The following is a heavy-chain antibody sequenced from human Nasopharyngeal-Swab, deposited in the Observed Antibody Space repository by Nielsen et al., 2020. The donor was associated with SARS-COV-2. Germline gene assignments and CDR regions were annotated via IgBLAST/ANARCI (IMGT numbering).Heavy chain of an antibody. Sequence: GEDLKISCAASGFTFSSYSMNWVRPAPGKGLEWVSSISSSSSYIYYADSVKGRFTISRDNAKNSLYLQMNSLRADDRAVYYCASPPSFPWWGQGTTVTVSS. CDR1: GFTFSSYS. V-gene: IGHV3-21*01. CDR2: ISSSSSYI. J-gene: IGHJ6*02. CDR3: ASPPSFPW.